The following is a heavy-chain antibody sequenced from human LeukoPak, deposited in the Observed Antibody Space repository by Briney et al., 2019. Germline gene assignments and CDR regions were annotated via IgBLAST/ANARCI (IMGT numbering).Heavy chain of an antibody. V-gene: IGHV3-49*04. CDR2: IRSKAYGGTT. D-gene: IGHD3-10*01. J-gene: IGHJ6*04. CDR1: GFTFGDYA. CDR3: TRGGSGSYYNVLVYYYYGMDV. Sequence: PGGSLRLSCTASGFTFGDYAMSRVRQAPGKGLEWVGFIRSKAYGGTTEYAASVKGRFTISRDDSKSIAYLQMNSLKTEDTAVYYCTRGGSGSYYNVLVYYYYGMDVWGKGTTVTVSS.